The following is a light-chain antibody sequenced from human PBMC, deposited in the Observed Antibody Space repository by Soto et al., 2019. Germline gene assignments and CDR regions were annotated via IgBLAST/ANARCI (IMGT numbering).Light chain of an antibody. CDR2: EVS. Sequence: QSALTQPPSASGSPGQSVTISSTGTSSDVGGYNYVSWYQHHPGKAPKLKIYEVSKRPSGVPDRFSGSKSGNTASLTVSGLQAEDEADYYRSSYAGSNNLVFGTGTQLTV. V-gene: IGLV2-8*01. CDR3: SSYAGSNNLV. CDR1: SSDVGGYNY. J-gene: IGLJ1*01.